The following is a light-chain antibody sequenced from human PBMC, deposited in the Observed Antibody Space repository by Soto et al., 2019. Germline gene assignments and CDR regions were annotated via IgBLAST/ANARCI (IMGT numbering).Light chain of an antibody. CDR1: QSVDSTY. J-gene: IGKJ2*01. Sequence: ELTQSPGTLSLSPGERATLYCRASQSVDSTYLAWYQQKPDQSPRLLIYDTSTRAAGIPDRFSGSGSGTDFTLTISRLEPDDVAVYYCQQYDTSPPMYTFGQGTKV. CDR3: QQYDTSPPMYT. V-gene: IGKV3-20*01. CDR2: DTS.